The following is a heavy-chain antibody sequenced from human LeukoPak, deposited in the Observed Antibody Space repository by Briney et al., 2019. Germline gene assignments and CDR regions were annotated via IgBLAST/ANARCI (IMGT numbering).Heavy chain of an antibody. J-gene: IGHJ4*02. Sequence: GGSLRLSCAASGFTFSNAWMSWVRQAPGKGLEWVGRIKSKTDGGTTDYAAPVKGRFTISRDDSKNTLYLQMSSLKTEDTAVYYCTTGGDYVTYYFDYWGQGTLVTVSS. D-gene: IGHD4-17*01. CDR3: TTGGDYVTYYFDY. CDR1: GFTFSNAW. CDR2: IKSKTDGGTT. V-gene: IGHV3-15*01.